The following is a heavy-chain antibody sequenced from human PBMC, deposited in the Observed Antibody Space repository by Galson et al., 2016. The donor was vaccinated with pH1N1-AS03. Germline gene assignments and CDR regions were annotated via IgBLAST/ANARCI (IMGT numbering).Heavy chain of an antibody. V-gene: IGHV3-74*01. CDR3: VRDYLGSWI. D-gene: IGHD2/OR15-2a*01. Sequence: SLRLSCATSGFTFSTYWMHWARQVLGKGLVWVSCITSDGSTTFYAESVKGRFTISRDNAKSTLYLQMNSLTDDETAVYYCVRDYLGSWIWGQGTLVTVSS. J-gene: IGHJ4*02. CDR1: GFTFSTYW. CDR2: ITSDGSTT.